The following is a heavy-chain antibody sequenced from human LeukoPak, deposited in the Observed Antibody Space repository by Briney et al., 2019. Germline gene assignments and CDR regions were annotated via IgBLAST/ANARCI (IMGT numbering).Heavy chain of an antibody. D-gene: IGHD6-19*01. CDR1: GFTFSSYA. CDR2: ISYDGSNK. CDR3: ARASSSGWPLDYYGMDV. Sequence: PGGSLRLSCAASGFTFSSYAMHWVRQAPGKGLEWVAVISYDGSNKYYADSVKGRFTISRDNSKNTLYLQMNSLRAEDTAVYYCARASSSGWPLDYYGMDVWGQGTTVTVSS. J-gene: IGHJ6*02. V-gene: IGHV3-30-3*01.